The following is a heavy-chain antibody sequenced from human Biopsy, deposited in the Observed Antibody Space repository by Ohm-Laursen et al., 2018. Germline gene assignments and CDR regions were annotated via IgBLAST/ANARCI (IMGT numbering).Heavy chain of an antibody. Sequence: GASVKVSCKASGDTFNKYGIFWVRQAPGQGLEWMGRIIPIVDIVNYAQRIQGRVTMTADKSTSTAYLDLSSLISEDTAVYYCARGGSGSGYYGMDVWGQGTTVTVSS. CDR3: ARGGSGSGYYGMDV. CDR1: GDTFNKYG. D-gene: IGHD3-10*01. CDR2: IIPIVDIV. J-gene: IGHJ6*02. V-gene: IGHV1-69*04.